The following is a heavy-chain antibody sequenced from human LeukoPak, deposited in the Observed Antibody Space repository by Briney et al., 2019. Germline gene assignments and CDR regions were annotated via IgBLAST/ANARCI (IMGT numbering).Heavy chain of an antibody. CDR2: IKQDGSEK. V-gene: IGHV3-7*01. D-gene: IGHD3-3*01. CDR3: VRGSIRFRC. CDR1: GFTFSSFW. J-gene: IGHJ4*02. Sequence: PGGSLRLSCAASGFTFSSFWMSWVRQAPGKGLEWVANIKQDGSEKNYVDSVKGRFAISRDNAKNSLYLQMNSLRVEDTAVYYCVRGSIRFRCWGRGTLVTVSS.